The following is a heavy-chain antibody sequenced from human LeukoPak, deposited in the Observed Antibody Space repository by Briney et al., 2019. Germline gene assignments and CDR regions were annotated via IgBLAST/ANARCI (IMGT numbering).Heavy chain of an antibody. CDR3: AIATVATTRTWGY. Sequence: GASVKVSCKASGGTFSSYAISWVRQAPGQGLEWMGGIIPIFGTANYAQKFQDRVTITADESTSTAYMELRSLRPEATAVYYCAIATVATTRTWGYWGQGTLVTVSS. CDR1: GGTFSSYA. J-gene: IGHJ4*02. D-gene: IGHD4-11*01. V-gene: IGHV1-69*01. CDR2: IIPIFGTA.